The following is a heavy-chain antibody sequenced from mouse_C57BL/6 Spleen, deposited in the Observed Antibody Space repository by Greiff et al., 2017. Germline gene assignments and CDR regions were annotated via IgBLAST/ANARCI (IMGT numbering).Heavy chain of an antibody. J-gene: IGHJ3*01. D-gene: IGHD1-1*01. V-gene: IGHV5-4*01. CDR1: GFTFSSYA. CDR3: ARDNYYGSSYVEFAY. Sequence: EVKVVESGGGLVKPGGSLKLSCAASGFTFSSYAMSWVRQTPEKRLEWVATISDGGSYTYYPDNVKGRFTISRDNAKNNLYLQMSHLKSEDTAMYYCARDNYYGSSYVEFAYWGQGTLVTVSA. CDR2: ISDGGSYT.